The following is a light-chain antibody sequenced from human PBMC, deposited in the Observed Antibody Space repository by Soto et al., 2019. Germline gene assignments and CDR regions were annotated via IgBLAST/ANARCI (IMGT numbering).Light chain of an antibody. J-gene: IGKJ1*01. Sequence: EIVLTQSPDTLSLSAGERATISCRASQSVSSYLAWYQQKPGQAPRLLINAASRRATGIPDRFSGSGSGMDFTLTISSLEPEDFAVYYCQQSGDSQWTFGQGTKVDIK. CDR2: AAS. CDR3: QQSGDSQWT. V-gene: IGKV3-20*01. CDR1: QSVSSY.